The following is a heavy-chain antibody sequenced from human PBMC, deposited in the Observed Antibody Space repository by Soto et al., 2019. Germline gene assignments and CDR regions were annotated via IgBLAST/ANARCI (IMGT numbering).Heavy chain of an antibody. CDR2: IHSDGSGA. V-gene: IGHV3-74*01. Sequence: GGSLRLSWAASAVIFSSYWMHWVRQAPGKGLVWVSRIHSDGSGAYYADPVKGRVTTSSDNAKNTVYLQMNSLRAEDTALYYCARGLKTSYGMVVCGQGSTVTGSS. CDR1: AVIFSSYW. CDR3: ARGLKTSYGMVV. J-gene: IGHJ6*02.